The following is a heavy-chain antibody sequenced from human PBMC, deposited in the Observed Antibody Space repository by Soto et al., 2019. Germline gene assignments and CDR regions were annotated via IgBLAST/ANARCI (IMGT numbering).Heavy chain of an antibody. Sequence: ASVKVACKASGYTFTGYYMHWVRQAPGQGLEWMGWINPNSGGTNYAQKFQGRVTMTRDTSISTAYMELSRLRSDDTAVYYCARDLSTFGGLINYWGQGTLVTVSS. D-gene: IGHD3-16*02. V-gene: IGHV1-2*02. CDR1: GYTFTGYY. CDR2: INPNSGGT. J-gene: IGHJ4*02. CDR3: ARDLSTFGGLINY.